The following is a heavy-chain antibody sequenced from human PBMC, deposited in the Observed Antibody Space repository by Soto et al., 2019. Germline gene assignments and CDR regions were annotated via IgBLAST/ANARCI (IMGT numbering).Heavy chain of an antibody. CDR1: GFTFSSYG. V-gene: IGHV3-33*01. D-gene: IGHD4-17*01. J-gene: IGHJ6*02. Sequence: QVQLVESGGGVVQPGRSLRLSCAASGFTFSSYGMHWVRQPPGKGLEWVAVIWYDGSNKYYADSVKGRFTISRDNSKDTLYLQMNSLRAEDTAVYYCARPPTTVTFYGMDVWGQGTTVTVSS. CDR3: ARPPTTVTFYGMDV. CDR2: IWYDGSNK.